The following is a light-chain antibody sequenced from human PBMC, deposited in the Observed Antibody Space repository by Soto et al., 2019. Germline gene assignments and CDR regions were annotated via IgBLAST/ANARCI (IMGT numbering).Light chain of an antibody. CDR2: DVS. V-gene: IGLV2-14*01. Sequence: QSALTQPASVSGSPGQSITISCTGTSSDVGGYSYVSWYQQHPGKAPKLMIYDVSNRPSGVSNRFSGSKSGNTASLIISGLQAEDEADYYCSSYTSRSTLDVLFGGGTKVTVL. CDR3: SSYTSRSTLDVL. CDR1: SSDVGGYSY. J-gene: IGLJ2*01.